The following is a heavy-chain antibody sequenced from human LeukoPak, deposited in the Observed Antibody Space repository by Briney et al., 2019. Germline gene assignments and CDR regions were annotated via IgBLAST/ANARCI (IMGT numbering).Heavy chain of an antibody. D-gene: IGHD3-3*01. V-gene: IGHV3-74*01. CDR3: PRGFTIFGVVNDGFDI. CDR2: INRDLRST. CDR1: EFTFSNYW. Sequence: VGSLTLSCAPSEFTFSNYWMHWVRQAPGKGLVWVSRINRDLRSTSYVVSEDGRFSIPRVNAKITLYLHTTSQRVEVTAANHGPRGFTIFGVVNDGFDIWRQGTTVTVSS. J-gene: IGHJ3*02.